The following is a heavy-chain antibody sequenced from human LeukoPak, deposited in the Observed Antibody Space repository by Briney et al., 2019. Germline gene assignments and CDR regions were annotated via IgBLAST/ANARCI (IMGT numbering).Heavy chain of an antibody. CDR3: VAGVALDY. D-gene: IGHD3-3*01. V-gene: IGHV3-11*01. Sequence: GGSLRLSCITSGLNFSVYYMTWIRQAPGNGLGAPGNGLEWLSHISKTGTSVYYADSVRGRFTISRDNAMYSLYLHMNNLRAEDTAVYYCVAGVALDYWGQGALVTVSS. CDR1: GLNFSVYY. CDR2: ISKTGTSV. J-gene: IGHJ4*02.